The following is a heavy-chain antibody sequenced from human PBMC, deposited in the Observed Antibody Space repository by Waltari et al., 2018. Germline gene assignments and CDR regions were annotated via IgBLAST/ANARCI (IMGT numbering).Heavy chain of an antibody. CDR2: INQDGNKL. V-gene: IGHV3-7*01. CDR3: ARDQMVTVTDDNWFDS. Sequence: EVHLVESGGGLVQPGGSLRLSWSASGFTFRSYWMRWVRQAPGKGLEWVANINQDGNKLYYVDSVEGRFTISRDNAKNSLYLQMNSLRAEDTAVYYCARDQMVTVTDDNWFDSWGQGNLVTVSS. D-gene: IGHD4-17*01. CDR1: GFTFRSYW. J-gene: IGHJ5*01.